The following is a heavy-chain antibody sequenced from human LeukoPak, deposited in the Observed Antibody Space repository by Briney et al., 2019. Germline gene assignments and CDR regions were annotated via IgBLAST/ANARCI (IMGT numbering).Heavy chain of an antibody. V-gene: IGHV3-30*04. CDR3: AREASVAGTSAFDY. D-gene: IGHD6-19*01. J-gene: IGHJ4*02. CDR2: ISYDGSNN. CDR1: GFTFSSYA. Sequence: GGSLRLSCAASGFTFSSYAMHWVRQAPGKGLEWVAVISYDGSNNYYADSVKGRFTISRDNSKNTLYLQMNSLRAEDTAVYYCAREASVAGTSAFDYWGQGTLVTVSS.